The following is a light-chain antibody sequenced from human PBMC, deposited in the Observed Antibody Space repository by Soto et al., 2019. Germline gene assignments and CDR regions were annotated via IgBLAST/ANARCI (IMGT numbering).Light chain of an antibody. J-gene: IGKJ1*01. CDR2: DAS. CDR1: QSMNNW. Sequence: DIQMTQSPSTLSASVGDRVTITCRASQSMNNWLAWYQQKPGKAPKVLIYDASSLQTGVPSRFSGSGSGTDFTLTIDSLQPDDVATYYCHQYDASSQTFGQGTKVEI. V-gene: IGKV1-5*01. CDR3: HQYDASSQT.